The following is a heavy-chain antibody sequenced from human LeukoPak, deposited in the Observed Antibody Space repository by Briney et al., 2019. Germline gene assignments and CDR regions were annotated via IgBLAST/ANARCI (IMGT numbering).Heavy chain of an antibody. CDR1: GGSISSYY. D-gene: IGHD3-16*01. Sequence: SETLSLTCTVSGGSISSYYWSWIRQPPGKGLEWIGYIYYSGSTNYNPSLKSRVTISVDTSKNQFSLKLSSVTAADTAVYYCARAYSTLGGSDAFDIRGQGTMVTVSS. CDR2: IYYSGST. J-gene: IGHJ3*02. V-gene: IGHV4-59*01. CDR3: ARAYSTLGGSDAFDI.